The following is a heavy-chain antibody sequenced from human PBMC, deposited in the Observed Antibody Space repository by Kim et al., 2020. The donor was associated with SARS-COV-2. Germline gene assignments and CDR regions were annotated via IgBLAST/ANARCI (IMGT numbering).Heavy chain of an antibody. V-gene: IGHV4-31*03. D-gene: IGHD3-22*01. CDR1: GGSISSGGYY. CDR3: AREIGDDSSGPYFDY. J-gene: IGHJ4*02. CDR2: IYYSGST. Sequence: SETLSLTCTVSGGSISSGGYYWSWIRQHPGKGLEWIGYIYYSGSTYYNPSLKSRVTISVDTSKNQFSLKLSSVTAADTAVYYCAREIGDDSSGPYFDYWGQGTLVTVSS.